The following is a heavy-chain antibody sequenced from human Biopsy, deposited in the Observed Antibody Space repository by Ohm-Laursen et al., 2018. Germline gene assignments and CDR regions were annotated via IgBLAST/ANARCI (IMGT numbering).Heavy chain of an antibody. J-gene: IGHJ4*02. CDR3: AKDDYHRVSSGYYFDY. D-gene: IGHD5-12*01. CDR1: GFAFSDYS. Sequence: SLRLSCTASGFAFSDYSMNWVRQAPGKGLEWVASISSTSNHIHYVDSVWGRFTISRDNAENSLYLEMNSLRVEDTAVYYCAKDDYHRVSSGYYFDYWGQGTLVSVSS. CDR2: ISSTSNHI. V-gene: IGHV3-21*01.